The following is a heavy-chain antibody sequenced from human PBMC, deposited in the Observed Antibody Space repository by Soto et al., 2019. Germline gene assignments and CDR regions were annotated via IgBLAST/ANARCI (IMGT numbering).Heavy chain of an antibody. J-gene: IGHJ4*02. CDR1: GYTFNNYY. V-gene: IGHV1-46*02. D-gene: IGHD6-19*01. Sequence: QVQLVQSGTEVKKPGASVKVSCKAAGYTFNNYYIHWVRQAPGQGLEWMGVINPSAGSTNYAQKLQGRITATRYTSTSTVHMELTSLRSEDTGVFICAREWVSSGMNDQWGQGTRVPVSS. CDR3: AREWVSSGMNDQ. CDR2: INPSAGST.